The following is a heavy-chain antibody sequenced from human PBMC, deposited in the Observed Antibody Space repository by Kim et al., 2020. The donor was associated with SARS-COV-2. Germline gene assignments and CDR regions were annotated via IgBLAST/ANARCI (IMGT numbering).Heavy chain of an antibody. CDR2: INHSGST. CDR1: GGSFSGYY. J-gene: IGHJ4*02. V-gene: IGHV4-34*01. Sequence: SETLSLTCAVYGGSFSGYYWSWIRQPPGKGLEWIGEINHSGSTNYNPSLKSRVTISVDTSKNQFSLKLSSVTAADTAVYYCAIGLAYCSSTSCPPRYFDYWGQGTLVTVSS. D-gene: IGHD2-2*01. CDR3: AIGLAYCSSTSCPPRYFDY.